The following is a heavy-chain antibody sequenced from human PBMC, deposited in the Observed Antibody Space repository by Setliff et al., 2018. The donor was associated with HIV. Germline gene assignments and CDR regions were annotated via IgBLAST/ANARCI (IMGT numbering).Heavy chain of an antibody. CDR1: GYSISSGYY. V-gene: IGHV4-38-2*01. CDR3: ARGDRRIIAASGSGWFDP. CDR2: IYHIGST. J-gene: IGHJ5*02. Sequence: SETLSLTCVVSGYSISSGYYWGWIRQPPGKGLEWIGSIYHIGSTYYNPSLKSRVTMSVDTSKNQFFLKLTSVTAADTAVYYCARGDRRIIAASGSGWFDPWGQGTLVTVSS. D-gene: IGHD6-13*01.